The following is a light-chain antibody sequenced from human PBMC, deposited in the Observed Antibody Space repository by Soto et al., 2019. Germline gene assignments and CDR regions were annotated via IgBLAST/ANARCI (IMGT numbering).Light chain of an antibody. CDR3: SSYTSSSTLV. CDR1: SSDVGGYKY. V-gene: IGLV2-14*01. Sequence: QSALTQPASVSGSPGQSITISCTGTSSDVGGYKYVSWYQQYPGKAPKLMIYEVSNRPSGVSNRFSGSKSGNTASLTISWLQAEDEADYYCSSYTSSSTLVFGGGTKLTVL. CDR2: EVS. J-gene: IGLJ2*01.